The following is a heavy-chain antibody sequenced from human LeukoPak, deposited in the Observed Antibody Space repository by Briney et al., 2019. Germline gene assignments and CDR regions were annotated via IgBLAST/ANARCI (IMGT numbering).Heavy chain of an antibody. D-gene: IGHD1-26*01. CDR3: ARGGSYLSAFDI. CDR1: RFTFSSYG. V-gene: IGHV3-NL1*01. CDR2: IYSGGST. Sequence: GGSLRLSCAASRFTFSSYGMHWVRQAPGKGLEWVSIIYSGGSTFYADSVKGRFTISRDNSKNTLYLQMNSLRAEDTAVYYCARGGSYLSAFDIWGQGTMVTVSS. J-gene: IGHJ3*02.